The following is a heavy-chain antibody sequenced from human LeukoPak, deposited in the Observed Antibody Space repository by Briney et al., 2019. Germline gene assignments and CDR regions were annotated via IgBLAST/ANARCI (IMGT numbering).Heavy chain of an antibody. V-gene: IGHV3-49*03. D-gene: IGHD2-21*02. Sequence: PGGSLRLSCTAFGFTFGDYGLSWFRQAPGKGLEWIGFIRSKKVFGGAIEYAASVKGRFTFSRDDSKSIAYLQMNDLRTDDTAVYYCTREWWRLGFDYWGQGTLVTVSS. J-gene: IGHJ4*02. CDR3: TREWWRLGFDY. CDR2: IRSKKVFGGAI. CDR1: GFTFGDYG.